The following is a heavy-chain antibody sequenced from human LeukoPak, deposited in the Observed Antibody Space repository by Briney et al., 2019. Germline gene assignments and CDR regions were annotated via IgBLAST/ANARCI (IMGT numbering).Heavy chain of an antibody. D-gene: IGHD3-22*01. CDR2: IIPIFGTA. Sequence: VASVKVSCKASGGTFSSYAISWVRQAPGQGLEWMGRIIPIFGTANYAQKFQGRVTITTDESTSTAYMELSSLRSEDTAVYYCARDNAYYYDSSGYSDYWGQGTLVTVSS. CDR3: ARDNAYYYDSSGYSDY. CDR1: GGTFSSYA. J-gene: IGHJ4*02. V-gene: IGHV1-69*05.